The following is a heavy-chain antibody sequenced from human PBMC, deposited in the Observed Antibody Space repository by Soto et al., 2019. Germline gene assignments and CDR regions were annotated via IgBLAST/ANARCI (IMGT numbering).Heavy chain of an antibody. CDR3: AKSPQDYYYYGMDV. J-gene: IGHJ6*02. Sequence: PGGSLRLSCAASGFTFDDYTMHWVRQAPGKGLEWVSLISWDGGSTYYADSVKGRFTISRDNSKNSLYLQMNSLRTEDTALYYCAKSPQDYYYYGMDVWGQGTTVTVLL. CDR1: GFTFDDYT. CDR2: ISWDGGST. V-gene: IGHV3-43*01.